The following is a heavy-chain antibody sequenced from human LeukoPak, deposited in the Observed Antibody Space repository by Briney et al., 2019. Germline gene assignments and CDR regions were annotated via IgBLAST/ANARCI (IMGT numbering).Heavy chain of an antibody. Sequence: KASETLSLTCTVSGGSISSYYWSWIRQPPGKGLEWIGYISYSGSTNYNPSLKSRVTMSVDTSKNQFSLRLSSVTAADTAMYYCASSLDILTGYSLKKFDYWGQGTLVTVSS. CDR1: GGSISSYY. CDR3: ASSLDILTGYSLKKFDY. D-gene: IGHD3-9*01. J-gene: IGHJ4*02. CDR2: ISYSGST. V-gene: IGHV4-59*08.